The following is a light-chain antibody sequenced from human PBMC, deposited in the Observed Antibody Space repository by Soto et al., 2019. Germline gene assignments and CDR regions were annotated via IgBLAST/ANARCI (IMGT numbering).Light chain of an antibody. V-gene: IGLV3-21*01. Sequence: SYELTQPPSVSVAPGETARISCGGHNIGSKGVHWYQQKPGQAPVLVIYSDTDLPPVITERFSGSTSANMATLTISRVEAGEEADYYCQVWDSGSAHVLFGGGTKVNVL. CDR1: NIGSKG. CDR3: QVWDSGSAHVL. J-gene: IGLJ2*01. CDR2: SDT.